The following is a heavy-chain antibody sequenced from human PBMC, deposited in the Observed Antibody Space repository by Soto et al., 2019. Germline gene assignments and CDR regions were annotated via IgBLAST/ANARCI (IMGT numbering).Heavy chain of an antibody. CDR1: GFTFSSYW. D-gene: IGHD3-22*01. CDR2: INSDGSST. CDR3: ARDQYYYDSSGILVD. J-gene: IGHJ4*02. V-gene: IGHV3-74*01. Sequence: GGSLRLSCAASGFTFSSYWMHWVRQAPGKGLVWVSRINSDGSSTSYADSVKGRFTISRDNAKNTLYLQMNSLRAGDTAVYYCARDQYYYDSSGILVDWGQGTLVTVSS.